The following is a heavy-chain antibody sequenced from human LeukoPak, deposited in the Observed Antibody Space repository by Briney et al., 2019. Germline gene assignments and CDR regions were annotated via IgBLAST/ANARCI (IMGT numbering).Heavy chain of an antibody. CDR2: IIPIFGTA. V-gene: IGHV1-69*13. CDR3: ARDPRHYYGSGSYN. J-gene: IGHJ4*02. D-gene: IGHD3-10*01. Sequence: SVKVSCKASGGTFSSYAISWVRQAPGQGLEWMGGIIPIFGTANYAQKFQGRVTITADESTSTAYMELSSLRSEDTAVYYCARDPRHYYGSGSYNWGQGTLATVSS. CDR1: GGTFSSYA.